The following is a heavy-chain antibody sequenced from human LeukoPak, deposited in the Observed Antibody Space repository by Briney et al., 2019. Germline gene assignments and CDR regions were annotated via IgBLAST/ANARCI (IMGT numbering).Heavy chain of an antibody. J-gene: IGHJ3*02. D-gene: IGHD2/OR15-2a*01. CDR1: GGSISSGGYY. CDR2: IYYSGST. Sequence: PSETLSLTFTVSGGSISSGGYYWSWIRQHPGKGLEWIGYIYYSGSTYYNPSLKSRVTISVDTSKNQFSLKLSSVTAADTAVYYCARDSNDAFDIWGQGTMVTVSS. V-gene: IGHV4-31*03. CDR3: ARDSNDAFDI.